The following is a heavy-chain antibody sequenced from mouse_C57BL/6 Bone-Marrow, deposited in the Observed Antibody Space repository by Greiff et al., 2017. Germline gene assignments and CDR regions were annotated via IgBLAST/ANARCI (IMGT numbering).Heavy chain of an antibody. CDR2: IYPRDGST. CDR3: ARRRITTVVEGDYAMDY. V-gene: IGHV1-85*01. D-gene: IGHD1-1*01. Sequence: QVQLQHSGPELVKPGASVKLSCKASGYTFTSYDINWVKQRPGQGLEWIGWIYPRDGSTKYNEKFKGKATLTVDTSSSTAYMELHSLTSEDSAVYFCARRRITTVVEGDYAMDYWDQGTSVTVSS. J-gene: IGHJ4*01. CDR1: GYTFTSYD.